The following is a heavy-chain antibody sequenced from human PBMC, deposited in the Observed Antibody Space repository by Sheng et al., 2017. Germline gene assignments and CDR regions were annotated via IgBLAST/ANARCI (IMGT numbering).Heavy chain of an antibody. V-gene: IGHV3-43D*04. J-gene: IGHJ6*02. CDR1: GFTFDDYG. CDR3: VKDLRTHFYGMDV. CDR2: INWDGSET. Sequence: EVQLVESGGSVVQPGGTLRLSCAASGFTFDDYGMHWVRQVPGKGPEWVSFINWDGSETYYGDSVRGXFTISRDNRRSTLSLQMNSLGPEDTAFYYCVKDLRTHFYGMDVWGQGTTVTVSS.